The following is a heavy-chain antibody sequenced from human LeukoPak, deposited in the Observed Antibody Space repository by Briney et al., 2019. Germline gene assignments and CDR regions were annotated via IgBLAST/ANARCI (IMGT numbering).Heavy chain of an antibody. V-gene: IGHV3-48*03. D-gene: IGHD3-22*01. Sequence: GGSLRLSCAASGFTFSSYEMNWVRQAPGKGLEWVSYISSSGSTIYYADSVKGRFTISRDNAKNSLYLQMNSLRAEDTAVYYCARNHRSMIVVANYFDYWGQGTLVTVSS. CDR3: ARNHRSMIVVANYFDY. J-gene: IGHJ4*02. CDR2: ISSSGSTI. CDR1: GFTFSSYE.